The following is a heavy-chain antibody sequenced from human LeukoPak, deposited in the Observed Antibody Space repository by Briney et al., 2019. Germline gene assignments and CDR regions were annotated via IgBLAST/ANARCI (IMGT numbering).Heavy chain of an antibody. Sequence: PSQTLSLTCTVSGGSISSGSYYWSWIRQPAGKGLEWIGRIYTSGSTNYNPSLKSRVTISVDTSKNQFSLKLSSVTAADTAVYYCARQGQGYDFWSGGGDAFDIWGQGTMVTVSS. D-gene: IGHD3-3*01. J-gene: IGHJ3*02. V-gene: IGHV4-61*02. CDR2: IYTSGST. CDR1: GGSISSGSYY. CDR3: ARQGQGYDFWSGGGDAFDI.